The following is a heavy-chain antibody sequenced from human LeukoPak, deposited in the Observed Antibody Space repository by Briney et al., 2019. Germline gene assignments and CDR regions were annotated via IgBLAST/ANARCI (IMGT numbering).Heavy chain of an antibody. V-gene: IGHV4-4*02. CDR3: AREGGFYRPLDY. Sequence: SSGTLSLICGVSGGSISSTNWWTWVRQPPGKGLEWIGEVHLDGRTNYNPSLKSRLIMSVDLPENHISLKLTSVTAADTAVYYCAREGGFYRPLDYSGQGTLVTVSS. D-gene: IGHD3-3*01. CDR1: GGSISSTNW. CDR2: VHLDGRT. J-gene: IGHJ4*02.